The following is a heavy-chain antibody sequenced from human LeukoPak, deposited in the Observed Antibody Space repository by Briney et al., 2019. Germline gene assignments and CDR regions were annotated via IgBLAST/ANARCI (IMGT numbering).Heavy chain of an antibody. J-gene: IGHJ1*01. CDR3: AKDRYGGNSVIFSEYFQH. CDR1: GGSFSGYY. CDR2: INRSGST. Sequence: PSETLSLTCAVYGGSFSGYYWSWIRQPPGKGLEWIGEINRSGSTNYNPSLKSRVTISVDTSKNQFSLKLSSVTAADTAVYYCAKDRYGGNSVIFSEYFQHWGQGTLVTVSS. D-gene: IGHD4-23*01. V-gene: IGHV4-34*01.